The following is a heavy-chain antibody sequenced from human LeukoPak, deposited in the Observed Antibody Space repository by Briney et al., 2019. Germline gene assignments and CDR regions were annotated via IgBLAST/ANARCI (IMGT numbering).Heavy chain of an antibody. CDR3: ARDFGTTPSWFDP. CDR1: GFTFSSYA. CDR2: ISYDGSNK. Sequence: GRSLRLSCAASGFTFSSYAMHWVRQAPGKGLEWVAVISYDGSNKYYADSVKGRFTISRDNSKNTLYLQMNSLRAEDTAVYYCARDFGTTPSWFDPWGQGTLVTVSS. D-gene: IGHD1-1*01. J-gene: IGHJ5*02. V-gene: IGHV3-30*01.